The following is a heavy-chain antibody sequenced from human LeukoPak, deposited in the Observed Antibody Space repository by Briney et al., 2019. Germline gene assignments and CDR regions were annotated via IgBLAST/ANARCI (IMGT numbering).Heavy chain of an antibody. D-gene: IGHD2/OR15-2a*01. Sequence: SETLSLTCTVSGYSISSGYYWGWIRQPPGKGLEWIGEIHHSGSTNYNPSLKSRVTISVDKSKNQFSVMLTPVTAADTAVYYCARNAYYSADYWGQGALVTVSS. J-gene: IGHJ4*02. CDR3: ARNAYYSADY. V-gene: IGHV4-38-2*02. CDR2: IHHSGST. CDR1: GYSISSGYY.